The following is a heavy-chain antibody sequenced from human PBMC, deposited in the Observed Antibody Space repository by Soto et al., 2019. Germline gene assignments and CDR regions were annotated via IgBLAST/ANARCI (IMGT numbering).Heavy chain of an antibody. CDR2: IYYSGST. J-gene: IGHJ6*02. D-gene: IGHD1-26*01. CDR1: GGSISSANYY. CDR3: ARDKGEPRGYYNYGMDV. Sequence: QVQLQESGPGLVKPSQTLSLTCTVSGGSISSANYYWSWIRHHPGKGLEWIGYIYYSGSTYYNPSLNSRVTISIDTSKNQFSLKLSAVTAADTAVYYCARDKGEPRGYYNYGMDVWGQGTTVTVSS. V-gene: IGHV4-31*03.